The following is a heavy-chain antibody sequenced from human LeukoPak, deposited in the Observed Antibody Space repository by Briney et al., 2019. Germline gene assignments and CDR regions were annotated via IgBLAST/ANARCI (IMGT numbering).Heavy chain of an antibody. CDR1: GFTFSSYG. J-gene: IGHJ4*02. CDR3: AKDRSAARPTYYFDY. V-gene: IGHV3-30*18. CDR2: ISYDGSNK. D-gene: IGHD6-6*01. Sequence: GRCLRLSCAASGFTFSSYGMHWVRQAPGKGLEWVAVISYDGSNKYYADSVKGRFTISRDNSKNTLYLQMNSLRAEDTAVYYCAKDRSAARPTYYFDYWGQGTLVTVSS.